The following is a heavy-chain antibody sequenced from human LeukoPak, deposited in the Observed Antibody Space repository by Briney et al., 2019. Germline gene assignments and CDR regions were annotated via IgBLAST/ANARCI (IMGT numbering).Heavy chain of an antibody. V-gene: IGHV3-30-3*01. CDR2: IAYDGSNK. Sequence: PGRSLRLSCAASGFTFSSYAMHWVRQAPGKGLEWVAVIAYDGSNKYHADSVKGRFTTSRDKSKDTLYLQMNSLRAEDTAVYYCARDRSTREGLYYDILTGYWSYSYGMDVWGQGTTVTVCS. CDR1: GFTFSSYA. D-gene: IGHD3-9*01. J-gene: IGHJ6*02. CDR3: ARDRSTREGLYYDILTGYWSYSYGMDV.